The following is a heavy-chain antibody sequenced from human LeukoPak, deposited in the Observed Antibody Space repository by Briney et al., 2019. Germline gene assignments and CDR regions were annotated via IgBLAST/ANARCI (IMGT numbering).Heavy chain of an antibody. CDR3: AREGLELDARDAFDI. V-gene: IGHV3-21*01. D-gene: IGHD1-26*01. CDR2: ISSSSSYI. Sequence: GGSLRLSCAASGFTFSSYSMNWVRQAPGRGLEWVSSISSSSSYIYYADSVKGRFTISRDNAKNSLYLQMNSLRAEDTAVYYCAREGLELDARDAFDIWGQGTMVTVSS. CDR1: GFTFSSYS. J-gene: IGHJ3*02.